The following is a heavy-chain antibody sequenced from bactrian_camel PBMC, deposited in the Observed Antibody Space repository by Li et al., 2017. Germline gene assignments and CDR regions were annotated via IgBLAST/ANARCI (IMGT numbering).Heavy chain of an antibody. Sequence: HVQLVESGGGSVETGGSLRLSCASSGYSYRSNCLAWFRQRPEKAREGVAILWTGDGATFYSHSVKGRFTITHDNTKNTHFLEMSNLQPEDSAVYYCAAGPGATGVGGSWVLNPDDYNAWGQGTQVTVS. D-gene: IGHD6*01. J-gene: IGHJ4*01. CDR1: GYSYRSNC. CDR3: AAGPGATGVGGSWVLNPDDYNA. CDR2: LWTGDGAT. V-gene: IGHV3S1*01.